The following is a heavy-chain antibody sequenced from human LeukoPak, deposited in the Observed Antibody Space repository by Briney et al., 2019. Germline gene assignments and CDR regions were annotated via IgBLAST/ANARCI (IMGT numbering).Heavy chain of an antibody. V-gene: IGHV4-38-2*01. CDR2: IYHSGST. Sequence: PSETLSLTCAVFGYSISSGYYWGWIRQPPGKGLEWIGSIYHSGSTYYNPSLKSRVTISVDTSKNQFSLKLSSVTAADTAVYYCARRATTVTTYFDYWGQGTLVTVSS. CDR1: GYSISSGYY. J-gene: IGHJ4*02. D-gene: IGHD4-17*01. CDR3: ARRATTVTTYFDY.